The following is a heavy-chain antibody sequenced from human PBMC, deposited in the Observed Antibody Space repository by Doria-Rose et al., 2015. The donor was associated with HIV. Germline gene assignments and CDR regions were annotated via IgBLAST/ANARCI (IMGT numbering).Heavy chain of an antibody. Sequence: QVQLVQSGPVLVKPAETLAPTCTVSGVSLSSPGMGVSWIRQPPGKALEWLANIFSDDARSYKTSLKSRLTISRGTSKSQVVLTTTDMDPVVTATYYCARIKSSRWYHKYYFDFWGQGTLVIVSA. D-gene: IGHD6-13*01. CDR2: IFSDDAR. J-gene: IGHJ4*02. V-gene: IGHV2-26*01. CDR1: GVSLSSPGMG. CDR3: ARIKSSRWYHKYYFDF.